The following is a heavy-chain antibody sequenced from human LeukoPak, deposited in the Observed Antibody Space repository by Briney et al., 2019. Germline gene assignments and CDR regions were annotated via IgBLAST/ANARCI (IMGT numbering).Heavy chain of an antibody. Sequence: GSLRLSCAASGFTFSSYAMNWVRLAPGKGLEWIGEINHSGSTNYNPSLKSRVTISVDTSKNQFSLKLSSVTAADTAVYYCARGVITIFGVVHYYFDYWGQGTLVTVSS. CDR2: INHSGST. J-gene: IGHJ4*02. V-gene: IGHV4-34*01. CDR3: ARGVITIFGVVHYYFDY. D-gene: IGHD3-3*01. CDR1: GFTFSSYA.